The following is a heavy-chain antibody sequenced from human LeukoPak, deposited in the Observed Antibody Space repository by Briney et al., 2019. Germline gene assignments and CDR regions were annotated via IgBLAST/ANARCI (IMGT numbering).Heavy chain of an antibody. V-gene: IGHV4-39*07. CDR2: IYYSGST. D-gene: IGHD3-3*01. J-gene: IGHJ4*02. CDR1: GGSISSSSYY. Sequence: ASETLSLTCTVSGGSISSSSYYWGWIRQPPGKGLEWIGSIYYSGSTYYNPSLKSRVTISVDTSKNQFSLKLSSVTAADTAVYFCARVISGYYLFDYWGQGILVTVSS. CDR3: ARVISGYYLFDY.